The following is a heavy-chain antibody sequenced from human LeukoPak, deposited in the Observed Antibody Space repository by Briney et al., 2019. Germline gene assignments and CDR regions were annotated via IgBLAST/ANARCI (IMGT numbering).Heavy chain of an antibody. V-gene: IGHV3-21*06. CDR1: GLTFSSFS. D-gene: IGHD3-22*01. CDR2: INTVASYI. CDR3: ARLRRNSDKSGFYYYYDY. Sequence: GGSLRLSCAASGLTFSSFSFNWVRQGPGKGLEWVSSINTVASYIYYADSVKGRFTISRDDAKNSLYLQMNSLRAEDTGVYYCARLRRNSDKSGFYYYYDYWGQGTLVTVSS. J-gene: IGHJ4*02.